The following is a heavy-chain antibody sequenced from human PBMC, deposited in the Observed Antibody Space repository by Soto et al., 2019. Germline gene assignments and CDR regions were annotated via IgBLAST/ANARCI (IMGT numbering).Heavy chain of an antibody. CDR3: AKDPDYGALDYGMDV. D-gene: IGHD4-17*01. CDR2: ISGSGGST. J-gene: IGHJ6*02. CDR1: GFTFSSYA. V-gene: IGHV3-23*01. Sequence: PGESLKISCAASGFTFSSYAMSWVRQAPGKGLEWVSAISGSGGSTYYADSVKGRFTISRVNSKNTLYLQMNSLRAEDTAVYYCAKDPDYGALDYGMDVWGQGTTVTVSS.